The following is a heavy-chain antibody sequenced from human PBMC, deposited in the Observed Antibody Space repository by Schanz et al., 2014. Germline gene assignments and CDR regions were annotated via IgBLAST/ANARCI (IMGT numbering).Heavy chain of an antibody. Sequence: VQLVESGGGVVQPGRSLRLSCAASGFTFSTHAMHWVRQAPGKGLEWVALVSSDGNNDYYTDSVKGRFTISRDNSKNTVRLQMNSLRAEDAAVYYCAKQHIVRGVIYLNWFDSWGQGTLVTVSS. CDR1: GFTFSTHA. CDR2: VSSDGNND. V-gene: IGHV3-30*18. CDR3: AKQHIVRGVIYLNWFDS. D-gene: IGHD3-10*01. J-gene: IGHJ5*01.